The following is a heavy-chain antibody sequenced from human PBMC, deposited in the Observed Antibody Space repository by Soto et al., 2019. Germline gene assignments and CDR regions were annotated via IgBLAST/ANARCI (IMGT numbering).Heavy chain of an antibody. CDR3: AKETSPNTYYAFDF. CDR2: ISEDGVYT. V-gene: IGHV3-23*01. D-gene: IGHD1-26*01. Sequence: GGSLRLSCTASGFTFSTYAMSWVRQAPGEGLEWVSSISEDGVYTDYADSVKGRFTISRDNSKNTLYVQMTSLRAEDTAVYYCAKETSPNTYYAFDFWGQGTMVTVSS. J-gene: IGHJ3*01. CDR1: GFTFSTYA.